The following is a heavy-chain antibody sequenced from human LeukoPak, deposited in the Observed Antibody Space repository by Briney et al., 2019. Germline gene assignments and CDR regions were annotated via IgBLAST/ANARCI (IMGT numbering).Heavy chain of an antibody. V-gene: IGHV4-59*11. Sequence: PSETLSLTCTVSGGSISSHYWIWIRQPPGKGLEGIGHIYYRGNTNYNPDLKSRGSISVDTSKNQFYLKLSSATAAEAAVYYCARFPYYYDSSGYYKDAFDIRGQGTTVTGSP. CDR1: GGSISSHY. J-gene: IGHJ3*02. D-gene: IGHD3-22*01. CDR2: IYYRGNT. CDR3: ARFPYYYDSSGYYKDAFDI.